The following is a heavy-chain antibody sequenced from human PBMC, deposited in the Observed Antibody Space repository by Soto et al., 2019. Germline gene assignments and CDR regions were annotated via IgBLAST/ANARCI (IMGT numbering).Heavy chain of an antibody. J-gene: IGHJ6*02. D-gene: IGHD2-15*01. CDR2: IYPGDSDT. Sequence: GESLKISCKNSGYSFTAYWIAWVRQMPGKGLEWMGIIYPGDSDTRYSPSFEGQVTIAADKSTSTAYMQWSSLKTSDTAMYFCARQGYCSGGRCYGMDVWGQGTTVTVS. V-gene: IGHV5-51*01. CDR1: GYSFTAYW. CDR3: ARQGYCSGGRCYGMDV.